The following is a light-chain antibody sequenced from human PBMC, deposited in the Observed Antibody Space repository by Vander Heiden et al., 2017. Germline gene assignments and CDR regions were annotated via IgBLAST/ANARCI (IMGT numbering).Light chain of an antibody. J-gene: IGLJ2*01. V-gene: IGLV8-61*01. CDR2: STN. Sequence: QTVVTQEPSFSVSPGGTVTLTCGLSSGSVSTSYYPSWYQQTPGQAPRMLIYSTNTRSSGVPDRFSGSILGNTAALTITGAQAEDEADYYCVPYMSRGIWVFGGGTKLTVL. CDR3: VPYMSRGIWV. CDR1: SGSVSTSYY.